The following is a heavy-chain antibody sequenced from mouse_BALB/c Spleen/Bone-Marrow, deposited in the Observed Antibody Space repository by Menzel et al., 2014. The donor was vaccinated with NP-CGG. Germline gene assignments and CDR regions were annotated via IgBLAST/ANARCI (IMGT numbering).Heavy chain of an antibody. CDR3: ARRSAATYYFDY. D-gene: IGHD1-2*01. J-gene: IGHJ2*01. CDR2: ISNGGGST. Sequence: EVHLVESGGGLVQPGGPLKLSCAASGFTFSSYTMSWVRQTPEKRLEWVAYISNGGGSTYYPDTVKGRFTISRDNAKNTLYLQMSSLKSEDTAMYYCARRSAATYYFDYWGQGTTLTVSS. CDR1: GFTFSSYT. V-gene: IGHV5-12-2*01.